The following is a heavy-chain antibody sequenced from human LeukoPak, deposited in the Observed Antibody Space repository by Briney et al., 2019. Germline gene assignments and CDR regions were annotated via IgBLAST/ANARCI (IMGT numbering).Heavy chain of an antibody. Sequence: GESLKISCKGSGYSFTSYWIGWVRQMPGKGLEWMGIIYAGDSDTRYSPSFQGQVTISVDKSISTAYLQWSSLQASDTAMYYCARAIGTSQFYFYYGMDVWGQGSTVTVSS. V-gene: IGHV5-51*01. D-gene: IGHD2-2*01. CDR3: ARAIGTSQFYFYYGMDV. CDR1: GYSFTSYW. J-gene: IGHJ6*02. CDR2: IYAGDSDT.